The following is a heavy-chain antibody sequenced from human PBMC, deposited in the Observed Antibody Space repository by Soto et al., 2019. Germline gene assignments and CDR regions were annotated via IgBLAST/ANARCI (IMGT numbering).Heavy chain of an antibody. J-gene: IGHJ5*02. Sequence: GGSLRLSCAASGFTFSSYAMSWVRQAPGKGLEWVSSIGTLSDTFYAASVQGRFTISRQNAKNSVYLQMNSLRAGDTAFYYCARGRSFSYDSTPPPMFDPWGQGTLVTVSS. V-gene: IGHV3-13*01. CDR3: ARGRSFSYDSTPPPMFDP. CDR2: IGTLSDT. CDR1: GFTFSSYA. D-gene: IGHD3-10*01.